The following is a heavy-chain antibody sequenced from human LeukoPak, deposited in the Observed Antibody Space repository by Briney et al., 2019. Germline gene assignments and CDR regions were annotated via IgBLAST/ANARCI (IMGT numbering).Heavy chain of an antibody. CDR3: ARETHFGRTKGKDMITFGGVMKY. CDR2: IIPILGIA. D-gene: IGHD3-16*01. Sequence: GASVKVSCKASGGTFSSYAISWVRQAPGQGLEWMGRIIPILGIANYAQKFQGRVTITADKSTSTAYMELSSLRSEDTAVYYCARETHFGRTKGKDMITFGGVMKYWGQGTLVTVSS. CDR1: GGTFSSYA. V-gene: IGHV1-69*04. J-gene: IGHJ4*02.